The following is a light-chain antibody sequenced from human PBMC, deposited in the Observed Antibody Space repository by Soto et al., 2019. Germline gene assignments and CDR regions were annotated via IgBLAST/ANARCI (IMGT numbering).Light chain of an antibody. CDR2: DVS. V-gene: IGLV2-14*01. CDR1: SSDVGGYNY. CDR3: SSYTSSSVV. Sequence: QSALTQPASVSGSPGQSITISCTGTSSDVGGYNYVSWYQQHPGKAPKLMIYDVSNRPSGVSNRFSGSKSGNTASLTISGVQGGDEADYYCSSYTSSSVVFGGGTKLTVL. J-gene: IGLJ2*01.